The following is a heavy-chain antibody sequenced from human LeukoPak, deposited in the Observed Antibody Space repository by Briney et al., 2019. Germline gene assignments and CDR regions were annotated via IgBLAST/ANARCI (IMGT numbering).Heavy chain of an antibody. V-gene: IGHV1-18*01. J-gene: IGHJ1*01. CDR1: GYTFTSYG. CDR3: ARDAYMDSEYFQH. Sequence: ASVKVSCKASGYTFTSYGIRWVRQAPGQGLEWMGWISANNGNTNYAQKLQGRVTMTTDTSTSTAYMDLRSLRSDDTAVYYCARDAYMDSEYFQHWGQGTLVTVSS. CDR2: ISANNGNT. D-gene: IGHD2-21*01.